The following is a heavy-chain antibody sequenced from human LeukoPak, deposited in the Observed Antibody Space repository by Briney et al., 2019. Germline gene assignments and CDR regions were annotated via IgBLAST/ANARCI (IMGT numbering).Heavy chain of an antibody. CDR3: ARDPATDYYGMDV. J-gene: IGHJ6*02. CDR1: GFIFSSYA. V-gene: IGHV3-48*01. Sequence: QSGGSLRLSCAASGFIFSSYAMSWVRQAPGKGLEWVSYISSSSSTIYYADSVKGRFTISRDNAKNSLYLQMNSLRAEDTAVYYCARDPATDYYGMDVWGQGTTVTVSS. CDR2: ISSSSSTI.